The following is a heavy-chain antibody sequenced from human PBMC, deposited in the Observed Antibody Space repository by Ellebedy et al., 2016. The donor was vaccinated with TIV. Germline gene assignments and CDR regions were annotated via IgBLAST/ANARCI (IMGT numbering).Heavy chain of an antibody. CDR2: FDPEDGET. V-gene: IGHV1-24*01. CDR3: ARVKAVAATDYYYGMDV. CDR1: GYTLTELS. D-gene: IGHD2-15*01. J-gene: IGHJ6*02. Sequence: ASVKVSCXVSGYTLTELSMHWVRQAPGKGLEWMGGFDPEDGETIYAQKFQGRVTITADKSTSTAYMELSSLRSEDTAVYYCARVKAVAATDYYYGMDVWGQGTTVTVSS.